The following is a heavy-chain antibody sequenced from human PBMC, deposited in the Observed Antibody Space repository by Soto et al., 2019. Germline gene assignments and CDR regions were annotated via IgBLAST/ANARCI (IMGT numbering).Heavy chain of an antibody. CDR3: ARHRTGLDS. CDR2: IYYSGST. D-gene: IGHD3-9*01. Sequence: PSETLSLTCTVSGGSISKYYWSWIRQPPGKGLEYIGYIYYSGSTNYNPSLKSRVTISVDTSKNQFSLKLNSVTAADTAVYYCARHRTGLDSWGQGTLVTVSS. V-gene: IGHV4-59*08. CDR1: GGSISKYY. J-gene: IGHJ4*02.